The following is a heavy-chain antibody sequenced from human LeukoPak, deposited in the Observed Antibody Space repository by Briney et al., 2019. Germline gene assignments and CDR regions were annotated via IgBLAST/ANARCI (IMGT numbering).Heavy chain of an antibody. V-gene: IGHV3-48*03. D-gene: IGHD2-2*01. Sequence: GGSLRLSCAASGFTFNSYEMNWVRQAPGRGLEWVSYISSSGSTMYYADSVRGRLTISRENAKNLLYLEVNSLRAEDTAVYYCARRYCSSTSCTLAYWGQGTLVIVSS. J-gene: IGHJ4*02. CDR2: ISSSGSTM. CDR3: ARRYCSSTSCTLAY. CDR1: GFTFNSYE.